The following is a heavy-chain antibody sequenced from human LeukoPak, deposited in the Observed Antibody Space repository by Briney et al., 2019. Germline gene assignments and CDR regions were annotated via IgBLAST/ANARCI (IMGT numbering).Heavy chain of an antibody. CDR3: ARGPVVVMSY. D-gene: IGHD3-22*01. CDR2: INSDGSST. Sequence: GGSLRLSCAASGFTFSSYWMHWVRQAPGKGLVAVSRINSDGSSTSYADSVKGRFTISRDNAKNTLYLQMNSLRAEDTAVYYCARGPVVVMSYWGQGTMVTVSS. J-gene: IGHJ4*02. CDR1: GFTFSSYW. V-gene: IGHV3-74*01.